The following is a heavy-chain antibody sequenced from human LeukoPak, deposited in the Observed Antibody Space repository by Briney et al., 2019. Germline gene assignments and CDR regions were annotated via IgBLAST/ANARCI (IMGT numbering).Heavy chain of an antibody. D-gene: IGHD5-12*01. V-gene: IGHV4-61*01. Sequence: SETLSLTCTVSGGSVSSGSYYWSWIRQPPGTGLEWIGYIYYSGSTNYNPSLKSRVTISVDTSKNQFSLKLSSVTAADTAVYYCARGGGYDWGVQEYYFDYWGQGTLVTVSS. CDR2: IYYSGST. CDR1: GGSVSSGSYY. CDR3: ARGGGYDWGVQEYYFDY. J-gene: IGHJ4*02.